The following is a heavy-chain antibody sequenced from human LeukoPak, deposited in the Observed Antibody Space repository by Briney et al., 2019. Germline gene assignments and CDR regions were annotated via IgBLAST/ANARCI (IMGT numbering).Heavy chain of an antibody. CDR2: INHSGST. CDR1: GGSFSGYY. Sequence: TSETLSLTCAVYGGSFSGYYWSWIRQPPGKGLEWIGEINHSGSTNYNPSLKSRVTISVDTSKNQFSLKLSSVTAADTAVYYCARGLQYRRDGYKNWGQGTLVTVSS. CDR3: ARGLQYRRDGYKN. J-gene: IGHJ4*02. V-gene: IGHV4-34*01. D-gene: IGHD5-24*01.